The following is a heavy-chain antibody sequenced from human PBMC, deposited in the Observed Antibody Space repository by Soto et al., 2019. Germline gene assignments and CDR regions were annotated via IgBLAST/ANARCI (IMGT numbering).Heavy chain of an antibody. CDR2: VIPIFGTP. D-gene: IGHD2-15*01. J-gene: IGHJ6*02. V-gene: IGHV1-69*13. CDR3: ARSQGGSSSLDIYYYYYYGMDV. CDR1: GGTFSTYA. Sequence: QVQLVRSGADVKKPGASGKVSCKAPGGTFSTYAISWARQPPGQGLEWMGGVIPIFGTPKYAQKFQGRVTITADESTSTGYMELRSLRSEDTAVYYCARSQGGSSSLDIYYYYYYGMDVWGQGTTVTVSS.